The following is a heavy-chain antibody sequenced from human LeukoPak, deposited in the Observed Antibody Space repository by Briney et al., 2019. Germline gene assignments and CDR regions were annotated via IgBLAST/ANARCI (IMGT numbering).Heavy chain of an antibody. V-gene: IGHV4-59*01. Sequence: PSETLSLTCTVSGGSISSYYWSWIRQSPGKGLEWIGYIYYSGSTNYNPSLKSRVTISVNTSKNQFSLKLSSVTAADTAVYYCARWRYSTSPEWFDPWGQGTLSPSPQ. CDR3: ARWRYSTSPEWFDP. CDR1: GGSISSYY. J-gene: IGHJ5*02. D-gene: IGHD1-26*01. CDR2: IYYSGST.